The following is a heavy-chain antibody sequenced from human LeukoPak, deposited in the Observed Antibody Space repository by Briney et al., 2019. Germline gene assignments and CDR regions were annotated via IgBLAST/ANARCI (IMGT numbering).Heavy chain of an antibody. CDR2: IYHSGST. CDR1: GGSISSSNW. J-gene: IGHJ3*02. D-gene: IGHD6-13*01. V-gene: IGHV4-4*02. CDR3: ARKKQQLASDAFDI. Sequence: SETLSLTRAVSGGSISSSNWWSWVRQPPGKGLEWIGEIYHSGSTNYNPSLKSRVTISVDKSKNQFSLKLSSVTAADTAVYYCARKKQQLASDAFDIWGQGTMVTVSS.